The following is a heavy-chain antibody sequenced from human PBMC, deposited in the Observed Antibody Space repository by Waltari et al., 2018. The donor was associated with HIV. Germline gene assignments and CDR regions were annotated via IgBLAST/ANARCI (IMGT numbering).Heavy chain of an antibody. CDR3: ARERDYSNTRALDY. D-gene: IGHD4-4*01. J-gene: IGHJ4*02. V-gene: IGHV4-4*07. CDR1: GGPISSYY. Sequence: QVQLQESGPGLVKPSETLSLTCTVSGGPISSYYWTWIWQPAGKGLAWIGRIYTSENTHYNPSLKSRVTMSVDTSKNQFSLKLSSVTAADTAVYYCARERDYSNTRALDYWGQGTLVTVSS. CDR2: IYTSENT.